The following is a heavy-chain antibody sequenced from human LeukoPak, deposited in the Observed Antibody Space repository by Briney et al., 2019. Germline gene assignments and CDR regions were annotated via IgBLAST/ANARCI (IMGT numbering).Heavy chain of an antibody. D-gene: IGHD2-21*02. CDR3: AKAPAYCAGDCYSDS. CDR2: ISGSAHST. J-gene: IGHJ4*02. Sequence: PGGSLRLSCAASGFTFSIYAMSWVRQAPGKGLQWVSSISGSAHSTYYADSVKGRFTISRDNSKNTLYLQVNSLRAEDTAVYYCAKAPAYCAGDCYSDSWGQGTLVTASS. V-gene: IGHV3-23*01. CDR1: GFTFSIYA.